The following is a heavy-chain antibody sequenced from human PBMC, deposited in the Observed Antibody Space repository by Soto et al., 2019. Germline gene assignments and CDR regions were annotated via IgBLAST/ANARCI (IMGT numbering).Heavy chain of an antibody. CDR1: GGTFSSYA. CDR2: IIPIFGTA. V-gene: IGHV1-69*13. J-gene: IGHJ3*02. CDR3: ASRRPSGITIFGVVTYDAFDI. Sequence: GASVKVSCKASGGTFSSYAISWVRQAPGKRLEWMGGIIPIFGTANYAQKFQGRVTITADESTSTAYMELSSLRSEDTAVYYCASRRPSGITIFGVVTYDAFDIWGQGTMVTVS. D-gene: IGHD3-3*01.